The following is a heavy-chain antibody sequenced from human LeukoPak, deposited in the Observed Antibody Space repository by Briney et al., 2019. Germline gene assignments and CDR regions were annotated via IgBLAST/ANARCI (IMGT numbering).Heavy chain of an antibody. J-gene: IGHJ4*02. D-gene: IGHD6-19*01. V-gene: IGHV3-53*01. CDR2: IYSGGST. CDR1: GFTVSSNY. Sequence: GGSLRLSCAASGFTVSSNYMIWLRQAPGKGLEWVSVIYSGGSTYYADPVKGRFTISRDNSKTTLYLQMNSLRAEDTAVYYCARARAVAGGFDYWGQGTLVTVSS. CDR3: ARARAVAGGFDY.